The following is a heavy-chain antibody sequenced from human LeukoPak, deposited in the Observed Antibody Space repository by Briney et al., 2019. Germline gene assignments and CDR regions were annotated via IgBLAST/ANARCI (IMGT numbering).Heavy chain of an antibody. D-gene: IGHD5-12*01. CDR3: ARRVDTMQPFDY. CDR2: IYYSGST. Sequence: PSETLSLTCTVSGVSISSYYWTWIRQPPGEGLEWIGYIYYSGSTNYNPSLKSRVTISVDTSKSQLSLKLTSVTAADTAVYYCARRVDTMQPFDYWGQGTLVTVSS. CDR1: GVSISSYY. J-gene: IGHJ4*02. V-gene: IGHV4-59*08.